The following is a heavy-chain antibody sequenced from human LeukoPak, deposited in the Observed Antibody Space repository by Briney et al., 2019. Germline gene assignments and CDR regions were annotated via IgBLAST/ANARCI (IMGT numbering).Heavy chain of an antibody. Sequence: GGSLRLSCAASGFTVSSNYMSWVRQARGKGVEGVSVIYSGGSTYYADSVKGRFTLSRDNSKNTLYLQMNSLRAEDTAVYYCARGWLRTYGGNPDAFDIWGQGTVVTVSS. CDR1: GFTVSSNY. D-gene: IGHD4-23*01. CDR2: IYSGGST. V-gene: IGHV3-53*01. CDR3: ARGWLRTYGGNPDAFDI. J-gene: IGHJ3*02.